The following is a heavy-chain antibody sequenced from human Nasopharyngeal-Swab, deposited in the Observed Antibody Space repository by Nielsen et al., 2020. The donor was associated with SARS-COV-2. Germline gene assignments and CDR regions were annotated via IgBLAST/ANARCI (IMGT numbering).Heavy chain of an antibody. CDR2: ISSSSSYT. V-gene: IGHV3-11*06. CDR3: AGYCSSTSCSRNYYYYYMDV. D-gene: IGHD2-2*01. CDR1: GFTFSDYY. Sequence: GESLKISCAASGFTFSDYYMSWIRQAPGKGLEWVSYISSSSSYTNYADSVKGRFTISIDNAKNSLYLQMNSLRAEDTAVYYWAGYCSSTSCSRNYYYYYMDVWGKGTTVTVSS. J-gene: IGHJ6*03.